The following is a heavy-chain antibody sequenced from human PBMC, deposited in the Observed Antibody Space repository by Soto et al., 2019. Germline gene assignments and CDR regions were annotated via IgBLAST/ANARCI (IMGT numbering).Heavy chain of an antibody. CDR2: TYYRSKWYN. CDR3: ARDRVVVPAVIYYYYYGMDV. CDR1: GDSVSSNSAA. D-gene: IGHD2-2*01. J-gene: IGHJ6*02. V-gene: IGHV6-1*01. Sequence: KQSQTLSLTCAISGDSVSSNSAAWNWIRQSPSRGLEWLGRTYYRSKWYNDYAVSVKSRITINPDTSKNQFSLQLNSVTPEDTAVYYCARDRVVVPAVIYYYYYGMDVWGQGTTVTVSS.